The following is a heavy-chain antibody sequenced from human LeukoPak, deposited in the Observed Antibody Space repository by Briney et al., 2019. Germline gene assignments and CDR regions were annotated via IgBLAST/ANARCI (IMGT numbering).Heavy chain of an antibody. D-gene: IGHD6-19*01. CDR1: GDSVSSNSAG. CDR3: TRGWLKTGMDV. CDR2: TYYNSKWYN. V-gene: IGHV6-1*01. Sequence: SQTLSLTCAISGDSVSSNSAGWNWIRQSPSRGLEWLGRTYYNSKWYNDYAVAVKSRITFNPDTSKNQFSLQLNSVTPEDTAVYYCTRGWLKTGMDVWGRGTTVTVSS. J-gene: IGHJ6*02.